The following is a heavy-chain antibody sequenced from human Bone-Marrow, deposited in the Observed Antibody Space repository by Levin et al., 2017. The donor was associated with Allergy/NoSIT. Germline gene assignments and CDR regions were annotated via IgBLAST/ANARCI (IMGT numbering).Heavy chain of an antibody. Sequence: SETLSLTCTVSGGSVSSGTYYWSWIRQPPGKGLEWIGYINYRGGTNYNPSLKSRVTISVDTSKNEFSLKLTSVTAADPAVYYCARNRIIVSGGKDYYYGMDVWGQGTTVTVSS. CDR2: INYRGGT. J-gene: IGHJ6*02. D-gene: IGHD5/OR15-5a*01. CDR1: GGSVSSGTYY. CDR3: ARNRIIVSGGKDYYYGMDV. V-gene: IGHV4-61*01.